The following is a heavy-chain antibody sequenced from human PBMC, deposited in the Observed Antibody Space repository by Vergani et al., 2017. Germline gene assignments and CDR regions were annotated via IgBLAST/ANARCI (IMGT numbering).Heavy chain of an antibody. CDR2: IYYSGST. J-gene: IGHJ3*02. CDR1: GGSISSYY. Sequence: QVQLQESGPGLVKPSETLSLTCTVSGGSISSYYWSWIRQPPGKGLEWIGYIYYSGSTNYNPSLKSRVTISVDTSKTQFSLKLSSVTAADTAVYYCARNPYCGGDCYSDAFDIWGQGTMVTVSS. D-gene: IGHD2-21*02. V-gene: IGHV4-59*01. CDR3: ARNPYCGGDCYSDAFDI.